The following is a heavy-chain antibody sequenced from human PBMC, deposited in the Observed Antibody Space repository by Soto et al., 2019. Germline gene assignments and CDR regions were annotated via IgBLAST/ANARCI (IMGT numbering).Heavy chain of an antibody. CDR2: LYYRGNT. CDR1: GASISTYY. CDR3: ARGGSEGGLDV. Sequence: QMQLQESGPGVVKPSETLSLTCTVSGASISTYYWTWIRQAPGKGLEWIGYLYYRGNTNYNPSLKSRVTMSVDTSKNHFYLTLTSATAADTAVYFCARGGSEGGLDVWGQGTTVAVSS. D-gene: IGHD3-10*01. V-gene: IGHV4-59*01. J-gene: IGHJ6*02.